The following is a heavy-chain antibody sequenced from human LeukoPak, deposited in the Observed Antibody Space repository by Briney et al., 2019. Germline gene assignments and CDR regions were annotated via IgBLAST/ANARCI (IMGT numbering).Heavy chain of an antibody. Sequence: GGSLRLSCAVSGFRLSTYGMHWVRQAPGKGLEWVSFIRNVGNDKYYAQSVKGRFTISRDDSKNTQYLQMNSLRGEDTAVYYCATDFNWAWNYWGQGTLVTVSS. CDR2: IRNVGNDK. D-gene: IGHD7-27*01. J-gene: IGHJ4*02. V-gene: IGHV3-30*02. CDR1: GFRLSTYG. CDR3: ATDFNWAWNY.